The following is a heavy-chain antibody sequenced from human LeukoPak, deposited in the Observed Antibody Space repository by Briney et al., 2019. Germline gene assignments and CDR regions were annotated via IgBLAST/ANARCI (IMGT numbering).Heavy chain of an antibody. CDR1: GFTFSSYA. V-gene: IGHV3-30*15. CDR3: ARGAIPYGYSGYDYHDY. Sequence: GGSLRLSCAASGFTFSSYAIHWVRQAPGKGLEWVAFISYDGTYKYYGDPVKGRFTISRDNSKNTLYLQMGSLRVEDTAVYYCARGAIPYGYSGYDYHDYWGQGTLVTVSS. CDR2: ISYDGTYK. J-gene: IGHJ4*02. D-gene: IGHD5-12*01.